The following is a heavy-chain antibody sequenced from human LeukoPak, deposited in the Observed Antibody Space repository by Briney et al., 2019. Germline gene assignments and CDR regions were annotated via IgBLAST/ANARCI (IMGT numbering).Heavy chain of an antibody. J-gene: IGHJ4*02. V-gene: IGHV4-30-2*01. Sequence: PSETLSLTCAVSGGSISSGGYSWSWIRQPPGKGLEWIGYIYHSGSTNYNPSLKSRVTISVDTSKNQFSLKLSSVTAADTAVYYCARDHYYGSGSYYNPLDYWGQGTLVTVSS. CDR3: ARDHYYGSGSYYNPLDY. CDR1: GGSISSGGYS. D-gene: IGHD3-10*01. CDR2: IYHSGST.